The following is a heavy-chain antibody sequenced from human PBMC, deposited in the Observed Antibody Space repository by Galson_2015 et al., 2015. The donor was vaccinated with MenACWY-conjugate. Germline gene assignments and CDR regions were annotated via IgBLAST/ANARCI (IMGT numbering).Heavy chain of an antibody. J-gene: IGHJ4*02. CDR2: IIPIFGTA. Sequence: SVKVPCKASGGTFSSYAISWVRQAPGQGLEWMGGIIPIFGTANYAQKFQGRVTITADESTSTAYMELSSLRSEDTAVYYCACSRPYDSSGYDFDYWGQGTLVTVSS. CDR3: ACSRPYDSSGYDFDY. D-gene: IGHD3-22*01. CDR1: GGTFSSYA. V-gene: IGHV1-69*13.